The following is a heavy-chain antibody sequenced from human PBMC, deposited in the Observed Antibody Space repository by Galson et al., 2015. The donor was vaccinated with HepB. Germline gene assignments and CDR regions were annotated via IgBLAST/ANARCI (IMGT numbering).Heavy chain of an antibody. V-gene: IGHV3-23*01. J-gene: IGHJ3*02. D-gene: IGHD2-21*01. CDR1: GFTFSSYA. Sequence: SLRLSCAASGFTFSSYAMSWVRQAPGKGLEWVSAISGSGGSTYYADSVKGRFTISRDNSKNTLYLQMNSLRAEDTAVYYCAKVVSDWVRAFDIWGQGTMVTVSS. CDR2: ISGSGGST. CDR3: AKVVSDWVRAFDI.